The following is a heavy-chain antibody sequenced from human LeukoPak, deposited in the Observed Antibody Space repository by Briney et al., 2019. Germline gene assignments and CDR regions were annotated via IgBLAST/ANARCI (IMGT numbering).Heavy chain of an antibody. CDR1: GGTFSSYT. V-gene: IGHV1-69*02. D-gene: IGHD1-14*01. CDR3: ARSRGGQITGDFDY. CDR2: IIPILGIA. Sequence: SVKVSCKASGGTFSSYTISWVRQAPGQGLEWMGRIIPILGIANYAQKFQGRVTITADKSTSTAYMELSSLRSEDTAVYYCARSRGGQITGDFDYWGQGTLVTVSS. J-gene: IGHJ4*02.